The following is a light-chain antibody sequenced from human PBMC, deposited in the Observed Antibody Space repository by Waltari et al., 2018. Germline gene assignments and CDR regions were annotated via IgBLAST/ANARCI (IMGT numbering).Light chain of an antibody. CDR3: QSYVSTHVV. CDR1: SSNLGAGHD. V-gene: IGLV1-40*01. J-gene: IGLJ2*01. CDR2: GNH. Sequence: QSVLTQPPSVSGAPGQRVTISCTGSSSNLGAGHDVHWYPFRPGAAAKLLIYGNHNRPSGVSDRCSGSKSGTSASLVVTGLQAGDEAVYYCQSYVSTHVVFGGGTQLTVL.